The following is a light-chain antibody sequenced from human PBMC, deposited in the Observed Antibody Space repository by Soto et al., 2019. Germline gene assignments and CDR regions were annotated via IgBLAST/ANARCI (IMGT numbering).Light chain of an antibody. J-gene: IGKJ3*01. Sequence: EIVLTQSPGTLSLSPGERATLSCKASQSVTSRYLAWYQQKPGQAPRLLIYGASFRPTGIPDRFSGSGSGTDFTLTINRLEPEDFAVYHCQQYGSSFTFGPGTKVDIK. CDR2: GAS. CDR3: QQYGSSFT. V-gene: IGKV3-20*01. CDR1: QSVTSRY.